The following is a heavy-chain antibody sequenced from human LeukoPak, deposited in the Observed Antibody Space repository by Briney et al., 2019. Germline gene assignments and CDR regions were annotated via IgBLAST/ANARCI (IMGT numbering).Heavy chain of an antibody. J-gene: IGHJ4*02. V-gene: IGHV3-66*01. CDR2: IYSGSGT. CDR1: GFAVSNSY. Sequence: GGSLRLSCAASGFAVSNSYMTWVRQAPGKGLEWVSLIYSGSGTSYADSVKGRFTVSRDNSQNTVHLQMNNLRAEDTAVYFCARDLGSSTVTTAFDYWGQGTLVTVSS. D-gene: IGHD4-17*01. CDR3: ARDLGSSTVTTAFDY.